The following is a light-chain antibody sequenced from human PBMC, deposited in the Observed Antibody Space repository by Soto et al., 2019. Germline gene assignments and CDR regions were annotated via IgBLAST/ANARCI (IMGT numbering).Light chain of an antibody. CDR1: QSVSSNY. V-gene: IGKV3-20*01. CDR2: AAS. Sequence: EIVLTQSPGTLSLSPGERATLSCRASQSVSSNYLAWYQQKPGQAPRLLISAASSRATGIPYRFSGSGSGTDFTLTISGLEPEDFAVYYCQQYGSSPFAFDPGTKVDIK. CDR3: QQYGSSPFA. J-gene: IGKJ3*01.